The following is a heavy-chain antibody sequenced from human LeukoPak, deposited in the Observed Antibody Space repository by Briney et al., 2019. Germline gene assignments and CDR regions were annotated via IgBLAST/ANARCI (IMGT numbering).Heavy chain of an antibody. J-gene: IGHJ3*02. CDR2: IYTSEST. D-gene: IGHD2-2*01. V-gene: IGHV4-61*02. CDR3: ARDCSSTSCYGIDDAFDI. Sequence: PSETLSLTCTVSGGSISSGSYYWSWIRQPAGKGLEGIGCIYTSESTTYNPSLKIRVTISVDTSKNQFSLKLSSVTAADTAVYYCARDCSSTSCYGIDDAFDIWGQGTMVTVSS. CDR1: GGSISSGSYY.